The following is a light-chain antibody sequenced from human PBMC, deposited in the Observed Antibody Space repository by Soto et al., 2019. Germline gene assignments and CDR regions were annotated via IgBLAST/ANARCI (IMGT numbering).Light chain of an antibody. J-gene: IGLJ7*01. CDR1: SGSVSTSYY. V-gene: IGLV8-61*01. CDR2: STN. CDR3: VLYMGSGIWV. Sequence: QAVVTQEPSFSVSPGRTVTLTWGWSSGSVSTSYYPSWYQQTPGQAPRTLIYSTNTRSSGVPDRFSGSILGNKAALTIAGAQADDESDYYCVLYMGSGIWVFGGGTQLTVL.